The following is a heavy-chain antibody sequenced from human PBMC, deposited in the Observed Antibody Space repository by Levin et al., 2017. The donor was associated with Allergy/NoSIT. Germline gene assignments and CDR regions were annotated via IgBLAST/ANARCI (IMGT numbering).Heavy chain of an antibody. V-gene: IGHV3-30*18. CDR2: ISYDESDK. Sequence: GGSLRLSCAASGFSFRSFGMHWVRQAPGKGLVWVAVISYDESDKFYADSVKGRFTISRDNTKNTLYLQMNSLRREDAAVYYCAKDVVFGTSSWSLDFWGQGTLVTVSS. J-gene: IGHJ4*02. CDR3: AKDVVFGTSSWSLDF. D-gene: IGHD6-13*01. CDR1: GFSFRSFG.